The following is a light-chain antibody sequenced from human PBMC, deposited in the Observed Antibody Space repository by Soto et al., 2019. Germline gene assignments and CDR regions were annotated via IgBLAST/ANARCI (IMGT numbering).Light chain of an antibody. CDR1: QGVGSW. CDR2: AAS. J-gene: IGKJ4*01. Sequence: DIQMTQSPSSVSASIGDRVTITCRASQGVGSWLAWYQQKPGKAPKLLIYAASTLQSGGPSRFSGSGAGRDLTLTISSLQTEDFATYYCEQAGRLPLTYGGGTKVEI. V-gene: IGKV1D-12*01. CDR3: EQAGRLPLT.